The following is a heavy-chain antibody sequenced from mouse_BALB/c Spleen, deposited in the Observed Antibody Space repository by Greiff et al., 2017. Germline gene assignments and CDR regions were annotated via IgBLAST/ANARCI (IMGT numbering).Heavy chain of an antibody. CDR3: TKMITTGGLAY. CDR2: IYPSVSYT. V-gene: IGHV1-69*02. J-gene: IGHJ3*01. Sequence: VQLQQPGPELVRPGASVKLSCKASGYTFTSYGINWVKQRPGQGLEWIGNIYPSVSYTNYNQKFKDKATLTVDKSSSTAYMQLSSPTSEDSAVYYSTKMITTGGLAYWGQGTLVTVSA. D-gene: IGHD2-4*01. CDR1: GYTFTSYG.